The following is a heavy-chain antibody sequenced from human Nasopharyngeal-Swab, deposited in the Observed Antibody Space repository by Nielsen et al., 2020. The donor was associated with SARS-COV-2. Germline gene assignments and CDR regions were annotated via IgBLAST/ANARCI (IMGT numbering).Heavy chain of an antibody. D-gene: IGHD6-13*01. V-gene: IGHV3-53*01. CDR2: IYSGGST. J-gene: IGHJ6*02. CDR3: ARESRSSWYGDYYYGMDV. Sequence: WIRQPPGQGLVGVLVIYSGGSTYYADSVKGRFTISRDNSKDTLYLQMKSLRAEDTAVYYCARESRSSWYGDYYYGMDVWGQGTTVTVSS.